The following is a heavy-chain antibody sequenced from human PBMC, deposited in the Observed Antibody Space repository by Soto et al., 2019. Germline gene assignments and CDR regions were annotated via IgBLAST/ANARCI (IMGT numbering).Heavy chain of an antibody. CDR2: ISSGGSTT. D-gene: IGHD1-1*01. CDR1: GFTFSNYA. CDR3: ASHPLNWSDADS. V-gene: IGHV3-23*01. J-gene: IGHJ4*02. Sequence: GGSLRLSCAASGFTFSNYAMSWVRQAPGKGLEWVSAISSGGSTTYYADSVKGRISISRDNSKNTLYLQMNSLRAEDTAVYYCASHPLNWSDADSWGQGVLVTVSS.